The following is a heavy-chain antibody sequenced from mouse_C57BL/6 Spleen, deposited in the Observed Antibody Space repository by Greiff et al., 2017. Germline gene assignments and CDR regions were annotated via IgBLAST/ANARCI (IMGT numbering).Heavy chain of an antibody. CDR2: ISYDGSN. J-gene: IGHJ3*01. V-gene: IGHV3-6*01. D-gene: IGHD4-1*01. CDR3: ARTGTSGAY. CDR1: GYSITSGYY. Sequence: EVQLQQSGPGLVKPSQSLSLTCSVTGYSITSGYYWNWIRQFPGNKLEWMGYISYDGSNNYNPSLKNRISITRDTSKNQCFLKLNSVTTEDTATYYCARTGTSGAYWGQGTLGTVSA.